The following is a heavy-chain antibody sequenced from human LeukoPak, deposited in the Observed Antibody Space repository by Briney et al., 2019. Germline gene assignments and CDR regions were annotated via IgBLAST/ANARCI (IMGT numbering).Heavy chain of an antibody. CDR2: IIPIFGTA. D-gene: IGHD3-10*01. CDR3: ARATRGVIMGVGNWFDP. V-gene: IGHV1-69*01. Sequence: SVKVSCKASGGTFSSYAISWVRQAPGQGLEWMGGIIPIFGTANYAQKFQGRVTITADESTSTAYMELSSLRSEDTAVYYCARATRGVIMGVGNWFDPWGQGTLVTVSS. J-gene: IGHJ5*02. CDR1: GGTFSSYA.